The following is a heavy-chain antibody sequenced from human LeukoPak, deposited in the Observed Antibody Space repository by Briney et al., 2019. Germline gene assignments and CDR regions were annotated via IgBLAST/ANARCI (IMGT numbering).Heavy chain of an antibody. CDR2: IYYSGST. CDR3: ARRRRGIVVVPAAILGSWFDP. J-gene: IGHJ5*02. CDR1: GGSISSYY. V-gene: IGHV4-59*12. Sequence: PSETLSLTCTVSGGSISSYYWSWIRQPPGKGLEWIGYIYYSGSTNYNPSLKSRVTISVDTSKNQFSLKLSSVTAADTAVFYCARRRRGIVVVPAAILGSWFDPWGQGTLVTVSS. D-gene: IGHD2-2*02.